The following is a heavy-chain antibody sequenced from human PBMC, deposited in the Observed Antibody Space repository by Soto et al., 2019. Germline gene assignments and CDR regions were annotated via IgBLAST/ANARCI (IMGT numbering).Heavy chain of an antibody. CDR3: ARLYNWNFGYYYYMDV. D-gene: IGHD1-1*01. Sequence: QVQLQQWGAGLLKPSETLSLTCAVYGGSFSGYYWSWIRQPPGKGLEWIGEINHSGSTNYNPSLTSRVTISVDTSKYQFSLKLSSVTAADTAVYYCARLYNWNFGYYYYMDVWGKGTTVTVSS. J-gene: IGHJ6*03. CDR1: GGSFSGYY. CDR2: INHSGST. V-gene: IGHV4-34*01.